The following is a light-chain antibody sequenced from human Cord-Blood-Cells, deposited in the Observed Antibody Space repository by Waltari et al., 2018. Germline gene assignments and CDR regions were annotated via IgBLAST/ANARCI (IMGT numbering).Light chain of an antibody. CDR2: SNN. CDR3: AAWDDSLNGAV. Sequence: QSVLTQPPSASGTPGQRVPISCSGSSPNIGSNTVNWYQQLPRTAPKLLIYSNNQRPSGVPDRFSGSKSGTSASLAISGLQSEDEADYYCAAWDDSLNGAVFGGGTQLTVL. V-gene: IGLV1-44*01. CDR1: SPNIGSNT. J-gene: IGLJ7*01.